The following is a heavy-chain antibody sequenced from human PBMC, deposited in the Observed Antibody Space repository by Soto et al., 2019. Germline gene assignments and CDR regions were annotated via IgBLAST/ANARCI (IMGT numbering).Heavy chain of an antibody. V-gene: IGHV4-59*08. Sequence: SETLSLTCTVSGGSISSYYWSWIRQPPGKGLEWIGYIYYSGSTNYNPSLKSRVTISVDTSKNQFSLKLSSVTAADTAVYYCARRSVRFLEWSYAGEHYYFDYWGQGTLVTVSS. CDR3: ARRSVRFLEWSYAGEHYYFDY. D-gene: IGHD3-3*01. CDR2: IYYSGST. J-gene: IGHJ4*02. CDR1: GGSISSYY.